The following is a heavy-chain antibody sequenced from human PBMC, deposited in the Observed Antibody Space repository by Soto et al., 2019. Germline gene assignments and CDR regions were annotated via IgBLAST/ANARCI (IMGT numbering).Heavy chain of an antibody. D-gene: IGHD2-15*01. CDR1: GGSISSYY. V-gene: IGHV4-59*08. J-gene: IGHJ3*02. CDR2: IYYSGST. CDR3: ARLVRYCSGGSCYFTRDAFDI. Sequence: QVQLQESGPGLVKPSETLSLTCTVSGGSISSYYWSWIRQPPGKGLEWIGYIYYSGSTNYNPSLKSRDTISVDTSKNQFSLKRSSVTAADTAVYYCARLVRYCSGGSCYFTRDAFDIWGQGTMVTVSS.